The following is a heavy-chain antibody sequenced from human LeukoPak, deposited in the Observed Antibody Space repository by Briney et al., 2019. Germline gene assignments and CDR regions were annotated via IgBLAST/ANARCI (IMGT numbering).Heavy chain of an antibody. CDR2: ISGSGGST. D-gene: IGHD3-16*02. J-gene: IGHJ4*02. CDR3: AKGGRDDYVWGSYRPHAGYYFDY. Sequence: QAGGSLRLSCAASGFTFSSYAMSWVRQAPGKGLEWVSAISGSGGSTYYADSVKGWFTISRDNSKNTLYPQMDSLRAEDTAVYYCAKGGRDDYVWGSYRPHAGYYFDYWGQGTLVTVSS. V-gene: IGHV3-23*01. CDR1: GFTFSSYA.